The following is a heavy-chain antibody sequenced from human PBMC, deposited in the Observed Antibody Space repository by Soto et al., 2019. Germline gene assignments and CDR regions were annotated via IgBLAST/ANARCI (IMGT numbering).Heavy chain of an antibody. V-gene: IGHV1-46*01. CDR2: INPSGGST. J-gene: IGHJ5*02. CDR1: GYTFTSYY. CDR3: AKSSVAVAGPGSWFDA. D-gene: IGHD6-19*01. Sequence: ASVKVSCKASGYTFTSYYMHWVRQAPGQGLEWMGIINPSGGSTSYAQKFQGRVTMTRDTSTSTVYMELSSLRSEDTAVYYCAKSSVAVAGPGSWFDAWGQGTLVTVSS.